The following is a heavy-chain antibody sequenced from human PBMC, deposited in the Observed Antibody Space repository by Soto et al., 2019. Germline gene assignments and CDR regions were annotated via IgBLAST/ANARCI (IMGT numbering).Heavy chain of an antibody. Sequence: SETLSLTCTVSDGSISSYYWGWIRQPPGKGLEWIGYIYYTGSTNYNPSLKSRVTISVDTSKSQFSLMLSSVTAADTAVYYCASPSCTNGVCYAFDLWGQGTMVTVSS. V-gene: IGHV4-59*12. J-gene: IGHJ3*01. CDR1: DGSISSYY. D-gene: IGHD2-8*01. CDR3: ASPSCTNGVCYAFDL. CDR2: IYYTGST.